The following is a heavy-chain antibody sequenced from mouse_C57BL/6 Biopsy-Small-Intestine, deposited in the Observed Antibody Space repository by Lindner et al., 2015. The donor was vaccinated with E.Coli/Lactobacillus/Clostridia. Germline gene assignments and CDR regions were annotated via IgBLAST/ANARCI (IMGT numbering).Heavy chain of an antibody. CDR2: IDPNDGGT. V-gene: IGHV1-26*01. D-gene: IGHD1-1*01. J-gene: IGHJ1*03. CDR1: GYTFTNYY. Sequence: VQLQESGPELVKPGASVKMSCKASGYTFTNYYLNWVKQSHGKSLEWIGHIDPNDGGTTYNQKFKGEATLTVDRFSSTAYMELRSLTSEDSAVYYCAKAVYYYGSSPYWYFDVWGTGTTVTVSS. CDR3: AKAVYYYGSSPYWYFDV.